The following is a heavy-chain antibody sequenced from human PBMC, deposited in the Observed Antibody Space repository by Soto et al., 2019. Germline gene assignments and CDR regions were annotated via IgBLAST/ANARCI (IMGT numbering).Heavy chain of an antibody. CDR2: INPNSGGT. D-gene: IGHD3-22*01. CDR3: ASGPGGSGYYPWFDP. J-gene: IGHJ5*02. V-gene: IGHV1-2*04. CDR1: GYTFTGYY. Sequence: QVQLVQSGAEVKKPGASVKVSCKASGYTFTGYYMHWVRQAPGQGLEWMGWINPNSGGTNYAQKFQGWVTMTRDTSISTAYMELSRLRPDDTAVYYCASGPGGSGYYPWFDPWGQGTLVTVSS.